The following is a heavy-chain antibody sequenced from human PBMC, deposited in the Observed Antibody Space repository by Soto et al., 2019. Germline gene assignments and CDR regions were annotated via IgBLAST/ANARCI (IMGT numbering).Heavy chain of an antibody. V-gene: IGHV4-30-2*01. CDR2: IYHSGST. D-gene: IGHD4-17*01. Sequence: SETLSLTCAVSGGSISSGGYSCNWIRQPPGKGLEWIGYIYHSGSTYYNPSLKSRVTISVDRSKNQFSLKLSSVTAADTAVYYCARGMTTVTTFDYWGQGTLITVSS. CDR1: GGSISSGGYS. J-gene: IGHJ4*02. CDR3: ARGMTTVTTFDY.